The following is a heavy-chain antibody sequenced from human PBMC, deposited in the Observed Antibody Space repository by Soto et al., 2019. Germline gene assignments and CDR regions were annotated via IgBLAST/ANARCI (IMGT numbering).Heavy chain of an antibody. CDR1: GFSFTTTRMG. D-gene: IGHD1-1*01. J-gene: IGHJ4*02. V-gene: IGHV2-5*02. CDR3: AHRDSTGTTTYFDS. CDR2: IYWDGES. Sequence: SGPTLVNPTETLTLTCTFSGFSFTTTRMGVGWTRQPPGKALEWLAIIYWDGESRYNPLLRRRLTLTEDTSKNQVVLTMPNMNPKDTATSFCAHRDSTGTTTYFDSWGQGIPVTVSS.